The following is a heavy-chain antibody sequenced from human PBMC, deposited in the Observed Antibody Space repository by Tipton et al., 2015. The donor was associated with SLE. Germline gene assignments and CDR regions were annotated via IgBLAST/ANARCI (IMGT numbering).Heavy chain of an antibody. CDR2: IKQDGSYK. Sequence: SLRLSCAASGITFSSYWMSWVRQAPGKGLEWVANIKQDGSYKYYLDSVKGRFTISRDNAKNSVYLQMNSLRVEDTAVYYCARGIWGSYEGSDYWGQGTLVTVSS. CDR3: ARGIWGSYEGSDY. J-gene: IGHJ4*02. V-gene: IGHV3-7*01. D-gene: IGHD3-16*01. CDR1: GITFSSYW.